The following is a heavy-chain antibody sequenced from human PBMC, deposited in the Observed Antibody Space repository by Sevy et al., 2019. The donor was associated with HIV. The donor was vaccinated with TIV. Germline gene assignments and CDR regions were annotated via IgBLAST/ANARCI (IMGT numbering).Heavy chain of an antibody. CDR3: ARYPIVVVPAAEYYFDY. Sequence: GESLKISCQGSGYSFTSHWIGWVRHMPGKGLEWMGIIFPDDSDTRYSPSFQGQVTFSADKSINTAYLQWSSLKTSDTAIYYCARYPIVVVPAAEYYFDYWGQGTLVTVSS. J-gene: IGHJ4*02. V-gene: IGHV5-51*01. CDR2: IFPDDSDT. D-gene: IGHD2-2*01. CDR1: GYSFTSHW.